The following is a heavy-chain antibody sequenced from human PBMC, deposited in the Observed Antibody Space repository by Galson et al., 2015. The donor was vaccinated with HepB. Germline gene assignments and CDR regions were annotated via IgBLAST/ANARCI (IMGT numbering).Heavy chain of an antibody. V-gene: IGHV3-30*18. Sequence: SLRLSCAASGFTFSSYGMHWVRQAPGKGLEWVAVISYDGSNKYYADSVKGRFTISRDNSKNTLYLQMNSLRAEDTAVYYCAKDRIVATINYLPDYWGQGTLVTVSS. CDR2: ISYDGSNK. CDR3: AKDRIVATINYLPDY. D-gene: IGHD5-12*01. J-gene: IGHJ4*02. CDR1: GFTFSSYG.